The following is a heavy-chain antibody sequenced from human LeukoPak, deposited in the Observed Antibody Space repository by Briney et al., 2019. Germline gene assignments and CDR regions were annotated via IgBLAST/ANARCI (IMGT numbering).Heavy chain of an antibody. J-gene: IGHJ6*02. V-gene: IGHV3-48*01. Sequence: GGSLRLSCAASEFTFSSYSMNWVRQAPGKGLEWVSYISSSSSTIYYADSVKGRFTISRDNAKNSLYLQMNSLRAEDTAVYYCARAIPGYCSSTSCPSHYYGMDVWGQGTTVTVSS. D-gene: IGHD2-2*01. CDR1: EFTFSSYS. CDR2: ISSSSSTI. CDR3: ARAIPGYCSSTSCPSHYYGMDV.